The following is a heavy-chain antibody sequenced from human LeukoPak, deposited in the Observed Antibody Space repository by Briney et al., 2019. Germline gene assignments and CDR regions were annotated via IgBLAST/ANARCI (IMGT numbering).Heavy chain of an antibody. CDR3: ARENPSGYYNRPIDY. D-gene: IGHD3-22*01. CDR2: IYYSGSI. J-gene: IGHJ4*02. Sequence: SETLSLTCTVSGASISSYYWSWIRQPPGKGLEWIGDIYYSGSIKYNPSLKSRDTMSVDTSKNQFSLKLSSVTAADTAIYYCARENPSGYYNRPIDYWGQGTLVTVSS. CDR1: GASISSYY. V-gene: IGHV4-59*01.